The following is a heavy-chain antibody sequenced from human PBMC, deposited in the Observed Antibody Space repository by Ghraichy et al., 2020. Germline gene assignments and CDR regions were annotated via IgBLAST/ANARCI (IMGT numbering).Heavy chain of an antibody. J-gene: IGHJ4*02. CDR2: ISTNTRTT. Sequence: GGSLNISCAVSGLTLSNYEVYWVRQAPGKGLEWISYISTNTRTTFYADSVKGRFTISRDNAKNSLYLQMNSLIPEDTAVYFCASSGSGWWYFEYWGQGTLVTVSA. V-gene: IGHV3-48*03. D-gene: IGHD6-19*01. CDR1: GLTLSNYE. CDR3: ASSGSGWWYFEY.